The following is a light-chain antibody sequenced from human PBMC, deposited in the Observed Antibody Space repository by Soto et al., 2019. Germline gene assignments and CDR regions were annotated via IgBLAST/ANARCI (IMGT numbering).Light chain of an antibody. CDR3: SSYTSISTYV. Sequence: QSALTRPASVSGSPGQSITISCTGTSSDVGGYNYVSWYQHHPGKAPQLMIYEVNNRPSGVSNRFSGSKSGNTASLTISGLQAEDEADYYCSSYTSISTYVFGTGTTLTVL. CDR1: SSDVGGYNY. J-gene: IGLJ1*01. V-gene: IGLV2-14*01. CDR2: EVN.